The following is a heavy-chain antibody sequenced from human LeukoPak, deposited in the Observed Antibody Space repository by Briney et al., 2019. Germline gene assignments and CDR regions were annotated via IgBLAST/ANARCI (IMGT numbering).Heavy chain of an antibody. D-gene: IGHD6-6*01. J-gene: IGHJ5*02. CDR2: INSDGSST. V-gene: IGHV3-74*01. Sequence: GGSLRLSCAASGFTFSSYWMHWVRQAPGKGLVWVSRINSDGSSTSYADSVKGRFTISRDNAKDTLYLQMNSLRAEDTAVYYCAREDYSSSSGNWFDPWGQGTLVTVSS. CDR1: GFTFSSYW. CDR3: AREDYSSSSGNWFDP.